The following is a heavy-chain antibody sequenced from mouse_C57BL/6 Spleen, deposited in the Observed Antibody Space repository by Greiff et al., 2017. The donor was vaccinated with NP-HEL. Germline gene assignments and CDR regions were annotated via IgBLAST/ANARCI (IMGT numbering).Heavy chain of an antibody. CDR3: ARGSSWFAY. CDR2: INPNNGGT. V-gene: IGHV1-18*01. Sequence: EVQLQQSGPELVKPRASVKIPCKASGYTFTDYNMDWVKQSHGKSLEWIGDINPNNGGTIYNQKFKGKATLTVDKSSSTAYMELRSLTSEDTAVYDCARGSSWFAYWGQGTLVTVSA. CDR1: GYTFTDYN. D-gene: IGHD1-1*01. J-gene: IGHJ3*01.